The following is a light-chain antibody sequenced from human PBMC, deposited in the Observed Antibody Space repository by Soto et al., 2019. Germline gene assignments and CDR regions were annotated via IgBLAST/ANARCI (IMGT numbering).Light chain of an antibody. CDR3: QRYCSASSI. CDR2: DAS. V-gene: IGKV3-20*01. CDR1: QSISSY. Sequence: EIVLTQSPGTLSLSPGERATLSCGASQSISSYLAWYQKKPAQAPSLLISDASTRAPGLPDRCRGSVSGTDDPLTIRRLERLDFGVYYSQRYCSASSIFGQGTNLEIK. J-gene: IGKJ2*01.